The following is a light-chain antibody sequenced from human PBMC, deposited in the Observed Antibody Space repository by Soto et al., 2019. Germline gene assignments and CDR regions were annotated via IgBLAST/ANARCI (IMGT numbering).Light chain of an antibody. Sequence: EIVLTQSPGTLSLSPGERATLSCRASQSVTSIYLAWYQQKPGQAPRLLIYGASSRATGIPDRFSGGGSGTDFTLTLSRLEPEDFAVYYCQQYGNSPWTFGQGTKVEIK. J-gene: IGKJ1*01. CDR3: QQYGNSPWT. CDR2: GAS. CDR1: QSVTSIY. V-gene: IGKV3-20*01.